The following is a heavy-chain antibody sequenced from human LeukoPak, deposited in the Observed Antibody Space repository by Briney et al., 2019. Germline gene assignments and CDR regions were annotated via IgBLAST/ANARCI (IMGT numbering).Heavy chain of an antibody. CDR3: ARAMREAAAGFDY. CDR2: IYPGDSDT. D-gene: IGHD6-13*01. Sequence: GESLKISCKGSGYSFSDFWIAWVRQMPGKGLEWMGIIYPGDSDTRYSPSFQGQVTISADKSISTAYLQWSSLKASDTAMYYCARAMREAAAGFDYWGQGTLVTVSS. V-gene: IGHV5-51*01. J-gene: IGHJ4*02. CDR1: GYSFSDFW.